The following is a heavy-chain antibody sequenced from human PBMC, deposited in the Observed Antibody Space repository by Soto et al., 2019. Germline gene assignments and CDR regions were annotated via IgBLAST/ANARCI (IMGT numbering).Heavy chain of an antibody. CDR3: ARQVHLSAIPGRPTWDYGMDV. CDR2: IYAGDADT. CDR1: GYSFTSYW. J-gene: IGHJ6*02. V-gene: IGHV5-51*01. D-gene: IGHD2-21*02. Sequence: GEALKISCVGSGYSFTSYWIGWVRHMPGKGLEWMGVIYAGDADTSYSPSFQGQVTISADNAISTAYLQWNSLKASDTAMYYCARQVHLSAIPGRPTWDYGMDVWGQGTTVTVSS.